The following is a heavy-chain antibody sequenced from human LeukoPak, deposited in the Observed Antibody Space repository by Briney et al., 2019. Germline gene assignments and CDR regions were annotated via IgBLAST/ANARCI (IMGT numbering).Heavy chain of an antibody. J-gene: IGHJ4*02. V-gene: IGHV4-4*07. CDR2: IYTSGST. CDR1: GGSIRSYY. D-gene: IGHD4-17*01. CDR3: ARDGDDYGLLDY. Sequence: SETLSLTCTVSGGSIRSYYWSWIRQPAGKGLEWIGRIYTSGSTNYNPSLKSRVTISVDTSKNQFSLKLSSVTAADTAVYYCARDGDDYGLLDYWGQGTLVTVSS.